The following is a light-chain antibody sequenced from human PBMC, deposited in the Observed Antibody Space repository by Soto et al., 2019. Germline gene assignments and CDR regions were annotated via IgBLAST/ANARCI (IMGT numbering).Light chain of an antibody. CDR3: QHYDNSPWT. CDR1: QSVNSW. CDR2: KAS. Sequence: DIQRTQSPSTLSASVGDRVTITCRASQSVNSWVAWYQQKPGRAPKVLIHKASSLESGVPSRFSGSGSGTEFTLTISSLQPDDSATYYCQHYDNSPWTFGQGTKVDIK. V-gene: IGKV1-5*03. J-gene: IGKJ1*01.